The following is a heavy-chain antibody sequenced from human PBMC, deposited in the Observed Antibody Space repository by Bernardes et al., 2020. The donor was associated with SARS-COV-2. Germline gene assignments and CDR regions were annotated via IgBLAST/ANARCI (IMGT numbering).Heavy chain of an antibody. V-gene: IGHV3-66*02. Sequence: GGSLRLSCAASGFTVSDSYMTWVRQAPGKGLEWVSVIYRGGNTYYADSGRCRFTISRDSSKNTLYLQMNSLRGEDTAVYYCARRRAGGWYLDYWGQGTLVTVSS. J-gene: IGHJ4*02. CDR3: ARRRAGGWYLDY. D-gene: IGHD6-19*01. CDR1: GFTVSDSY. CDR2: IYRGGNT.